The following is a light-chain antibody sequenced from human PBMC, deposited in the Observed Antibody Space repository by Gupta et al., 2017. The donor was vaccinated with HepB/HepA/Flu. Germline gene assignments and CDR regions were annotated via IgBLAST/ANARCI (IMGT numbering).Light chain of an antibody. Sequence: DIQMTQSPSSLSASVGDRVTITCRASQGISNYLAWYQQKPGKVPKLLIYAASTLQSGVPSRFSGSGYGTDFTLTISSRQPEDVATYYCQKYNSAPLITFGQGTRLEIK. J-gene: IGKJ5*01. CDR2: AAS. CDR3: QKYNSAPLIT. CDR1: QGISNY. V-gene: IGKV1-27*01.